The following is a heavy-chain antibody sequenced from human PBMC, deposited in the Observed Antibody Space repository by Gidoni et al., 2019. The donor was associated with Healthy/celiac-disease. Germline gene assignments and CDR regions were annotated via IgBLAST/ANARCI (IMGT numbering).Heavy chain of an antibody. CDR3: PRWGIQLWSGGNGFDP. CDR1: SYA. D-gene: IGHD5-18*01. Sequence: SYAMHWVRQAPGKGLECVAVISYDGSNKYYADSAKGRFTITSDNSKNTLYLQMNSLRAEDTAGYYRPRWGIQLWSGGNGFDPWGQGTLVTVSS. CDR2: ISYDGSNK. V-gene: IGHV3-30*01. J-gene: IGHJ5*02.